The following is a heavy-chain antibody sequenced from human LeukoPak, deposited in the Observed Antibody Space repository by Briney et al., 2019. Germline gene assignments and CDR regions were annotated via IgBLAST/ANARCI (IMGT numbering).Heavy chain of an antibody. D-gene: IGHD6-13*01. J-gene: IGHJ3*02. CDR3: AKDIRDRGQDYSSSLYGVFDI. CDR1: GFTFTSYA. Sequence: GGSLRLSCAASGFTFTSYAMSWVRQAPGKGLEWVSAIICSGGSTHYADSVKGRFTISRDNSKNTLYLQMNSLRAEDRAVYYCAKDIRDRGQDYSSSLYGVFDIWGQGTMVTVSS. V-gene: IGHV3-23*01. CDR2: IICSGGST.